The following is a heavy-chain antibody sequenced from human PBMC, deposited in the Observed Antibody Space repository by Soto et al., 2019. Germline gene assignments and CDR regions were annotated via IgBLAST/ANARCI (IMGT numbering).Heavy chain of an antibody. D-gene: IGHD6-13*01. CDR2: IYYSGST. J-gene: IGHJ4*02. V-gene: IGHV4-39*01. CDR1: GGSSSSSIYY. CDR3: ARHLSSSWFDY. Sequence: PAQTLSRICTVSGGSSSSSIYYWGGIRHPPWKGLEWIGSIYYSGSTYYNPSLKSRVTISVDTSKNHFSLKLSSVTAAETAVYYCARHLSSSWFDYWGQGTLVT.